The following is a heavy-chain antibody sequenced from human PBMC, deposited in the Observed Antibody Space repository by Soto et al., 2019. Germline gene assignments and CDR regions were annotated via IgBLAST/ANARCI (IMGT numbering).Heavy chain of an antibody. CDR2: IYSGGST. V-gene: IGHV3-66*01. J-gene: IGHJ6*02. Sequence: EVPLVESGGGLVQPGGSLRLSCAASGFTVSSNYMSWVRQAPGKGLEWVSVIYSGGSTYYADSVKGRFTISRDNSKNTLYRQMNSLRAEGTAVYYWERDRIPTGMDVWGQGTTVTVSS. CDR1: GFTVSSNY. CDR3: ERDRIPTGMDV.